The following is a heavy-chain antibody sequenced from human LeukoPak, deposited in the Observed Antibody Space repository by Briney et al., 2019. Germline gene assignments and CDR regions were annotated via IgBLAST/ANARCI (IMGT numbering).Heavy chain of an antibody. CDR3: ARATGSGSFDY. Sequence: GGSLRLSCAASGFTFSSYGMNWVRQAPGKGLEWVSYISSSSSAIYYADSVKGRFTISRDNAKNSLYLQMNSLRAEDTAVYYCARATGSGSFDYWGQGTLVTVSS. V-gene: IGHV3-21*05. CDR1: GFTFSSYG. D-gene: IGHD3-10*01. J-gene: IGHJ4*02. CDR2: ISSSSSAI.